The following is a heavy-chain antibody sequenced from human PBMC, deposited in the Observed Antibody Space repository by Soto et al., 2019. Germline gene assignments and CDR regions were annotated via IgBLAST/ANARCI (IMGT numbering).Heavy chain of an antibody. V-gene: IGHV1-18*01. CDR1: GYTFTSYG. D-gene: IGHD3-22*01. CDR2: ISAYNGNT. Sequence: SVKVSCKASGYTFTSYGISWVRQAPGQGLEWMGWISAYNGNTNYAQKLQGRVTMTTDTSTSTAYMELRSLRSDDTDVYYCARVHLLYRSITMIVVANPQLPDYFDYWGQGTLVTVSS. CDR3: ARVHLLYRSITMIVVANPQLPDYFDY. J-gene: IGHJ4*02.